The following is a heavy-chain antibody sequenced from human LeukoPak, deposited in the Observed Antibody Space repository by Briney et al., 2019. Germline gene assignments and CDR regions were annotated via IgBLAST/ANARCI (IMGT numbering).Heavy chain of an antibody. J-gene: IGHJ4*02. D-gene: IGHD3-3*01. CDR2: IKQDGSEK. CDR3: AREQIFGVVIVKSYFDF. CDR1: GFSFSNAW. Sequence: GRSLRLSCAASGFSFSNAWMSWVRQVPGKGLEWVANIKQDGSEKYYVDSVKGRFTISRDNAKNSLYLQVDSLRAEDRAVYYCAREQIFGVVIVKSYFDFWGQGTLVTVSS. V-gene: IGHV3-7*01.